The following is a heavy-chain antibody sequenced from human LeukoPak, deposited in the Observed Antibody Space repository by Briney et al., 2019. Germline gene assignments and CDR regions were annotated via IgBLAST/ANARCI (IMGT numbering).Heavy chain of an antibody. Sequence: GSLRLSCAASGFTFSSYAMHWVRQAPGKGLEWVAVISYDGSNKYYADSVKGRFTISRDNSKNTLYLQMNSLRAEDTAVYYCARGLIAAAGFSHDYYYGMDVWGQGTTVTVSS. CDR3: ARGLIAAAGFSHDYYYGMDV. J-gene: IGHJ6*02. CDR2: ISYDGSNK. D-gene: IGHD6-13*01. V-gene: IGHV3-30-3*01. CDR1: GFTFSSYA.